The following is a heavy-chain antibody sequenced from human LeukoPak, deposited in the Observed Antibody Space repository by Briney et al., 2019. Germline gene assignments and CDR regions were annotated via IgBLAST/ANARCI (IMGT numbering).Heavy chain of an antibody. V-gene: IGHV4-34*01. CDR1: GGSFSGYY. J-gene: IGHJ3*02. CDR3: ARIPPRSYCSGGSCYRNAFDI. CDR2: INHSGST. Sequence: SETLSLTCAVYGGSFSGYYWSWIRQPPGKGLEWIGEINHSGSTNCNPSLKSRVPISVDTSKNQFSLKLSSVTAADTAVYYCARIPPRSYCSGGSCYRNAFDIWGQGTMVTVSS. D-gene: IGHD2-15*01.